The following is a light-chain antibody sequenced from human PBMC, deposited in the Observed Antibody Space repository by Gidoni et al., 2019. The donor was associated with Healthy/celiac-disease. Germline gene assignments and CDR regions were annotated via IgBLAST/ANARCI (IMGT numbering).Light chain of an antibody. Sequence: QSALTQPASVSGSPGRSITISCTGTSSDVGGYNYVPWYQQPPGKAPKLMIYDVSNRPSGVSNRFSGSKSGNTASLTISGLQAEDEADYYCSSYTSSSTAVVFGGGTKLTVL. J-gene: IGLJ2*01. CDR3: SSYTSSSTAVV. CDR1: SSDVGGYNY. CDR2: DVS. V-gene: IGLV2-14*03.